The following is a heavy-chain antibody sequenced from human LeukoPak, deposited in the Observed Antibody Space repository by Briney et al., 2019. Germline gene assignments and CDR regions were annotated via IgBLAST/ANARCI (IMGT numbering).Heavy chain of an antibody. D-gene: IGHD5-18*01. Sequence: SETLSLTCTVSGGSISSYYWSWIRQPPGKGLEWIGYIYYSGSANYNPSLKSRVTISVDTSKNQFSLKLSSVTAADTAVYYCARGLQLWDDFDYWGQGTLVTVSS. CDR1: GGSISSYY. CDR3: ARGLQLWDDFDY. J-gene: IGHJ4*02. V-gene: IGHV4-59*12. CDR2: IYYSGSA.